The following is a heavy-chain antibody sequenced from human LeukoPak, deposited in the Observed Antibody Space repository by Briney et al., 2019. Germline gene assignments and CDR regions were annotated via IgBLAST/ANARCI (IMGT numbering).Heavy chain of an antibody. CDR3: ARLRFDFWSGYTHPYFNY. V-gene: IGHV4-39*01. CDR2: IYYSGTT. Sequence: SETLSLTCTVSGGSISSSSYSWGWIRQPPGKGLEWIGSIYYSGTTYYNPSLKSRVTISVDTSKIQFSLKLSSVAATDTAVYFCARLRFDFWSGYTHPYFNYWGQGTLVTVSS. CDR1: GGSISSSSYS. J-gene: IGHJ4*02. D-gene: IGHD3-3*01.